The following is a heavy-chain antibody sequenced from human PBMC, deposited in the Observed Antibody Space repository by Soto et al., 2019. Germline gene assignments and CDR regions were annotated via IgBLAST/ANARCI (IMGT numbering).Heavy chain of an antibody. Sequence: QVQLVESGGGVVQPGRSLRLSCAASGFTFSSYGMHWVRQAPGKGLEWVAVISYDGSNKYYADSVKGRFTISRDNSKNELYKQMNSLRADDPAVDYCAKDNGSSGWDWSATLDYWGQGTLVSVSS. J-gene: IGHJ4*02. CDR3: AKDNGSSGWDWSATLDY. CDR1: GFTFSSYG. V-gene: IGHV3-30*18. CDR2: ISYDGSNK. D-gene: IGHD6-25*01.